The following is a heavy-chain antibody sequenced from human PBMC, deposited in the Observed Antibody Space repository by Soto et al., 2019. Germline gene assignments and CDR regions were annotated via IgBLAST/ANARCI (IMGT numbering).Heavy chain of an antibody. CDR2: VSGSGGNT. J-gene: IGHJ4*02. D-gene: IGHD6-13*01. CDR3: AKLNLFVSAAAGRGPFDY. Sequence: GGSLRLSCAASGFTISNYAMSWVRQAPGKGLEWVSAVSGSGGNTYYADSVQGRFTISRDNSKNMLNLQMNSLRAEDTAVYYCAKLNLFVSAAAGRGPFDYWGQGTLVTVSS. CDR1: GFTISNYA. V-gene: IGHV3-23*01.